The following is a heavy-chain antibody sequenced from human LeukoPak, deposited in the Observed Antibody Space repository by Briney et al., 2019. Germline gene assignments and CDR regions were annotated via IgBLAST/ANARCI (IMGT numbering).Heavy chain of an antibody. V-gene: IGHV4-59*01. J-gene: IGHJ5*02. CDR3: ARGRYSAGDNWFDP. D-gene: IGHD3-9*01. CDR2: IHYTGST. Sequence: SETLSLTCTVSGGSITSSYWSWIRQSPGKGLEWIGYIHYTGSTNYNPSLKSRVTMSIDTSKNQFSLKLSSVTAADTAVYYCARGRYSAGDNWFDPWGQGTLVTVS. CDR1: GGSITSSY.